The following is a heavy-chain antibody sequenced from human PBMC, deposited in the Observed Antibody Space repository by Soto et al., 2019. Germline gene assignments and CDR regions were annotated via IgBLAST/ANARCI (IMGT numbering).Heavy chain of an antibody. V-gene: IGHV4-31*03. CDR1: GGSISSGGYY. CDR2: IYYSGST. CDR3: ASQTESEEMATIVGAFDY. Sequence: SETLSLTCTVSGGSISSGGYYWSWIRQHPGKGLEWIGYIYYSGSTYYNPSLKSRVTISVDTSKNQFSLKLSSVTAADTAVYYCASQTESEEMATIVGAFDYWGQGTLVTVSS. D-gene: IGHD3-22*01. J-gene: IGHJ4*02.